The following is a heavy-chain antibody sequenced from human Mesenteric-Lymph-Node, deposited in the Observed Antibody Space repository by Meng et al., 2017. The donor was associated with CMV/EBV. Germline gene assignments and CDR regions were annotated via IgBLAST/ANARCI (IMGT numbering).Heavy chain of an antibody. Sequence: GESLKISCSASGFTFDDYSMHWVRQVPGKGLEWVSLITWDGGSTFYADSVKGRFTISRDNSKGSLYLQMHSLRTEDTAFYYCAKDVRSGDHGGYFDYWGQGTLVTVSS. CDR3: AKDVRSGDHGGYFDY. V-gene: IGHV3-43*01. D-gene: IGHD2-21*01. J-gene: IGHJ4*02. CDR2: ITWDGGST. CDR1: GFTFDDYS.